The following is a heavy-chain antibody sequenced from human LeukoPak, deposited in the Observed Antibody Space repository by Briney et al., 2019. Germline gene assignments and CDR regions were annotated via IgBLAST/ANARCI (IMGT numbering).Heavy chain of an antibody. J-gene: IGHJ3*02. D-gene: IGHD3-22*01. CDR3: ARGLPITMIVVVLRGPFDI. CDR1: GGSFSSYY. CDR2: IYYSGST. Sequence: PSETLSLTCAVYGGSFSSYYWGWIRQPPGKGLEWIGSIYYSGSTYYNPSLKSRVTISVDTSKNQFSLKLSSVTAADTAVYYCARGLPITMIVVVLRGPFDIWGQGTMVTVSS. V-gene: IGHV4-39*07.